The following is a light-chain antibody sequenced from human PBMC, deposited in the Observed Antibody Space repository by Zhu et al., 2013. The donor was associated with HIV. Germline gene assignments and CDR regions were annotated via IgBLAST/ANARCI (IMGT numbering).Light chain of an antibody. Sequence: EIVLTQSPGTLSLSPGERTTLSCRASQSVRNNYLAWYQQKPGQAPRLLIYGVSSRATGIPDRFSGSASGTDFTLTISRLEPEDFAVYYCQQYGGSPPITFGPGTKVEI. CDR1: QSVRNNY. V-gene: IGKV3-20*01. J-gene: IGKJ3*01. CDR3: QQYGGSPPIT. CDR2: GVS.